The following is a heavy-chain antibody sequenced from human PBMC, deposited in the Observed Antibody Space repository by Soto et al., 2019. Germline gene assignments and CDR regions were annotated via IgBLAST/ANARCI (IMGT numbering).Heavy chain of an antibody. V-gene: IGHV1-46*01. J-gene: IGHJ3*01. CDR2: INPSGGSI. D-gene: IGHD3-22*01. CDR3: AGTSMIVGQAAQSGAFDF. Sequence: ASVKVSCKASGYTFTSYYMHWVRQAPGQGLEWMGIINPSGGSISYAQKFQGRVTMTRDTSTSTVYMELSSLRSEDTAVYYCAGTSMIVGQAAQSGAFDFWGQGTMVTVSS. CDR1: GYTFTSYY.